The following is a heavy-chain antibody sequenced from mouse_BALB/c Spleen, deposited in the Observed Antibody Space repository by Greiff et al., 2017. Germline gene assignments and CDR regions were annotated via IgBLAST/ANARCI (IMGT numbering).Heavy chain of an antibody. CDR2: IRNKANGYTT. J-gene: IGHJ2*01. V-gene: IGHV7-3*02. Sequence: EVQLQESGGGLVQPGGSLRLSCATSGFTFTDYYMSWVRQPPGKALEWLGFIRNKANGYTTEYSASVKGRFTISRDNSQSILYLQMNTLRAEDSATYYCARDRGYGKMLDYWGQGTTLTVSS. D-gene: IGHD2-1*01. CDR1: GFTFTDYY. CDR3: ARDRGYGKMLDY.